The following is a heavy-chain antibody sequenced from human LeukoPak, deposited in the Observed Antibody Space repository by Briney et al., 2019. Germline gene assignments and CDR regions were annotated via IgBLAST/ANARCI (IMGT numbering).Heavy chain of an antibody. CDR2: LSYDGSNE. Sequence: GGSLRLSCAASRFTFSNYPMHWVRQAPGKGLEWVALLSYDGSNECYADSVKGRFTISRDNSKNTLYLQMNSLRAEDTAVYYCARVQDSSGLNWFDPWGQGTLVTVSS. CDR3: ARVQDSSGLNWFDP. CDR1: RFTFSNYP. V-gene: IGHV3-30-3*01. J-gene: IGHJ5*02. D-gene: IGHD3-22*01.